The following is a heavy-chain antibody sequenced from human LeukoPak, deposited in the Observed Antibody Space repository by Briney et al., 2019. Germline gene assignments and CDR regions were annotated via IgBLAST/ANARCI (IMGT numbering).Heavy chain of an antibody. D-gene: IGHD3-3*01. V-gene: IGHV1-8*01. Sequence: GSSVKVSCKASGYTFTSYDINWVRQATGQGLEWMGWMNPNSGNTGYAQKFQGRVTMTRNTSMSTAYMELSSLRSEDTAVYYCARGLAGSQITIFGVVTYNWFDPWGQGTLVTVSS. CDR2: MNPNSGNT. J-gene: IGHJ5*02. CDR3: ARGLAGSQITIFGVVTYNWFDP. CDR1: GYTFTSYD.